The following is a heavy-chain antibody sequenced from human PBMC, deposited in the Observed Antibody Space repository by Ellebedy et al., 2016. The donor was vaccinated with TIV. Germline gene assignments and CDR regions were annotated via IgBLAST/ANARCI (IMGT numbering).Heavy chain of an antibody. Sequence: GESLKISCAASGFTFNGYGMNWVRQGPGKGPEWVSDITQNGGDIDYVDSVRGRFTISRDNTKNSLYLQTNTLRAEDTAVYYCARSPAINPEGYDYDIWGQGTLVTVSS. J-gene: IGHJ4*01. D-gene: IGHD3-3*01. CDR3: ARSPAINPEGYDYDI. CDR2: ITQNGGDI. V-gene: IGHV3-7*03. CDR1: GFTFNGYG.